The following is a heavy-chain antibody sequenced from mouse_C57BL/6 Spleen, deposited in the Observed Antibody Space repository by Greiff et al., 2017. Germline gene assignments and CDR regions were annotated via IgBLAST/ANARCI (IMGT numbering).Heavy chain of an antibody. CDR2: ISYSGST. Sequence: EVKLMESGPGLAKPSQTLSLTCSVTGYSITSDYWNWIRKFPGNKLEYMGYISYSGSTYYNPSLKSRISITRDTSKNQYHLQLNSVTTEDTATYYCARTGTTVVRAMDYWGQGTSVTVSS. CDR1: GYSITSDY. J-gene: IGHJ4*01. D-gene: IGHD1-1*01. V-gene: IGHV3-8*01. CDR3: ARTGTTVVRAMDY.